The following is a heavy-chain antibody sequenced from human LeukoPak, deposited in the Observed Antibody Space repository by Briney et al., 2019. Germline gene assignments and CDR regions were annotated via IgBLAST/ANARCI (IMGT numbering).Heavy chain of an antibody. Sequence: GGSLRLSCAASGFTFGSYSMNWVRQAPGKGLEWVSYISSSSSTIYYADSVKGRFTISRDNAKNSLYLQMNSLRAEDTAVYYCARDGWFGEVRGAFDIWGQGTMVTVSS. CDR1: GFTFGSYS. CDR2: ISSSSSTI. J-gene: IGHJ3*02. V-gene: IGHV3-48*01. CDR3: ARDGWFGEVRGAFDI. D-gene: IGHD3-10*01.